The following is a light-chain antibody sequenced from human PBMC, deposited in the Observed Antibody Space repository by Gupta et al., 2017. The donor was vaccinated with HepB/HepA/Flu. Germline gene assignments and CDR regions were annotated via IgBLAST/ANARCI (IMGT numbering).Light chain of an antibody. V-gene: IGLV2-14*02. J-gene: IGLJ3*02. CDR3: SSYTTSSTRV. CDR2: EVT. Sequence: QSALTQPASVSGSPGQSITISCTGTSSHLGNYNFVSWFQQHPGKAPKLMIYEVTKRPSGVSNRFSGSKSGNTASLTISGLQTEDEADYYCSSYTTSSTRVFGGGTKLTVL. CDR1: SSHLGNYNF.